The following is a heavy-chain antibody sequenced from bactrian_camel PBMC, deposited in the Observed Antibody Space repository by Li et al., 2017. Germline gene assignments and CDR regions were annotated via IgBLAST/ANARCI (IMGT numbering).Heavy chain of an antibody. CDR3: AADRARTGGSCSLVSGLYDY. J-gene: IGHJ4*01. V-gene: IGHV3S1*01. D-gene: IGHD5*01. CDR1: GDSRARYC. Sequence: HVQLVESGGRSVQVGGSLRLSCTASSVYGDSRARYCMGWFRQAPGKEREAVARIATGSGNTYYADSVKGRFTISADTAKNTVYLDLTNLEPEDTAMYYCAADRARTGGSCSLVSGLYDYSGHGTQVTVS. CDR2: IATGSGNT.